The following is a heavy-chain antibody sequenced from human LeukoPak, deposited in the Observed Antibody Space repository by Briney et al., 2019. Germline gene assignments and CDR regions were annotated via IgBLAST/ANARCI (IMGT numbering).Heavy chain of an antibody. CDR2: ISSSSSYI. CDR3: ARDRYDSSGYYLPSLDY. Sequence: PGGSLRLSCAASGFTFSSYSMNWVRQAPGKGLERVSSISSSSSYIYYADSVKGRFTISRDNAKNSLYLQMNSLRAEDTAVYYCARDRYDSSGYYLPSLDYWGQGTLVTVSS. CDR1: GFTFSSYS. V-gene: IGHV3-21*01. J-gene: IGHJ4*02. D-gene: IGHD3-22*01.